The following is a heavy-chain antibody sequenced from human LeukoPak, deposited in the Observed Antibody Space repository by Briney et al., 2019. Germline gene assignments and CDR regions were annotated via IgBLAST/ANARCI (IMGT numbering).Heavy chain of an antibody. CDR2: ISGSGDNT. Sequence: GGSLRLSCAASGFTFSSHAMIWVRQAPGKGLEWVSVISGSGDNTGYADSVKGRFTISRDNSRNTVYLQMNSLRAEDTAVYYCTSFPRADTRDIVFDFWGQGALVTVSS. CDR3: TSFPRADTRDIVFDF. CDR1: GFTFSSHA. D-gene: IGHD2-15*01. J-gene: IGHJ4*02. V-gene: IGHV3-23*01.